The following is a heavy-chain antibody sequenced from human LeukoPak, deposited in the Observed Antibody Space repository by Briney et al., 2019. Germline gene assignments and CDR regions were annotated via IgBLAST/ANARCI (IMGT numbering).Heavy chain of an antibody. V-gene: IGHV3-33*01. Sequence: SGGSLRLSCAASGFTFGSYAMHWVRQAPGKGLEWVAVILYDGTNKHYADSVKGRFTISRHNSRNTLYLQMNSLRVEDTAVYYWARDYSGYVIDYWGQGTLVTVSS. J-gene: IGHJ4*02. CDR1: GFTFGSYA. D-gene: IGHD3-16*01. CDR2: ILYDGTNK. CDR3: ARDYSGYVIDY.